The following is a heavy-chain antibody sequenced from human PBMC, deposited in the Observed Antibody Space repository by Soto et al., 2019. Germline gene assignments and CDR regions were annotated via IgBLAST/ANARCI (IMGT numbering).Heavy chain of an antibody. CDR2: ISGSGGST. V-gene: IGHV3-23*01. Sequence: GESLKISCAASGFTFSSYAMSWVRQAPGKGLEWVSAISGSGGSTYYADSVKGRFTISRDNSKNTLYLQMNSLRAEDTAVYYCAKDRNPVAMIVVVITDGMDVWGQGTTVTVSS. CDR3: AKDRNPVAMIVVVITDGMDV. CDR1: GFTFSSYA. D-gene: IGHD3-22*01. J-gene: IGHJ6*02.